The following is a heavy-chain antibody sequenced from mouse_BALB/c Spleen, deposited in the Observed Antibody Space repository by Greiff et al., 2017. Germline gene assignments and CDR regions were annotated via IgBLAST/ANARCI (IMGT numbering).Heavy chain of an antibody. V-gene: IGHV1-14*01. CDR2: INPYNDGT. D-gene: IGHD2-12*01. J-gene: IGHJ4*01. CDR1: GYTFTSYV. Sequence: EVKLMESGPELVKPGASVKMSCKASGYTFTSYVMHWVKQKPGQGLEWIGYINPYNDGTKYNEKFKGKATLTSDKSSSTAYMELSSLTSEDSAVYYCARTHIVQMAMDYWGQGTSVTVSS. CDR3: ARTHIVQMAMDY.